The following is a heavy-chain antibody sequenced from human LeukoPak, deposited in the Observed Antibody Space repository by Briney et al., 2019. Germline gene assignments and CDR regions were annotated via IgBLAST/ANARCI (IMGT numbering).Heavy chain of an antibody. CDR3: ATDRAHAFDL. CDR1: GFTFSSYG. CDR2: IYSDGSGT. J-gene: IGHJ3*01. V-gene: IGHV3-74*01. Sequence: GVSLRLSCAASGFTFSSYGMHWVRQAPGNGLVWVSRIYSDGSGTSYAESVKGRFTISRDNAKNTLFLQMNSLTAEDTAVYYCATDRAHAFDLWGQGTMVTVS.